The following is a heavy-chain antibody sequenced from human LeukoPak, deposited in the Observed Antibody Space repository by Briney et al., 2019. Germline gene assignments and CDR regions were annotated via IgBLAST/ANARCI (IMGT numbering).Heavy chain of an antibody. Sequence: ASVKVSCKASGYTFTSYDINWVRQATGQGLEWMGWMSPNSGNTGYAQKFQGRVTMTRNTSISTAYMELSSLRSEDTAVYYCARAQSADFWSGYYLYYYYYGMDVWGQGTTATVSS. J-gene: IGHJ6*02. D-gene: IGHD3-3*01. V-gene: IGHV1-8*01. CDR1: GYTFTSYD. CDR3: ARAQSADFWSGYYLYYYYYGMDV. CDR2: MSPNSGNT.